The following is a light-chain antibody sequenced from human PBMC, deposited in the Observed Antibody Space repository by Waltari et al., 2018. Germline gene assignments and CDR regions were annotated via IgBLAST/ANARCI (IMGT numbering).Light chain of an antibody. CDR1: SSDIGGYNY. V-gene: IGLV2-14*03. CDR2: DVS. Sequence: QSALTQPASVSGSPGQSITISCTGPSSDIGGYNYVSWYKQLPGRAPKRIIYDVSNRPSGVCIRFSGSKSGNTASLTISGLQGEDEADYYCISYVSSSTLEVFGGGTRLAVL. CDR3: ISYVSSSTLEV. J-gene: IGLJ2*01.